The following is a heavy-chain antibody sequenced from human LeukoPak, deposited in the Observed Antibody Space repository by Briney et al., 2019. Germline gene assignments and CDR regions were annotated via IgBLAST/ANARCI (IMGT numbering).Heavy chain of an antibody. CDR3: AKRFNYHFDY. Sequence: PGGSLRLSCAASGFTFSSYSMNWVRQAPGKGLEWVSYISSSSSTIYYADSVKGRFTVSRDNSKNTLYLQMNSLSAEDTALYYCAKRFNYHFDYWGQGTLVTVSS. CDR1: GFTFSSYS. V-gene: IGHV3-48*01. CDR2: ISSSSSTI. J-gene: IGHJ4*02. D-gene: IGHD1-7*01.